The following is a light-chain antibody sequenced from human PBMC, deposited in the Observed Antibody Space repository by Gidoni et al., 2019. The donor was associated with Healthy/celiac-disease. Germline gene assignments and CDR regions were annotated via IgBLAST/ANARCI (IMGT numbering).Light chain of an antibody. Sequence: SQSVSSDLAWYQQKPGQAPRLLIYGASTRATGIPARFSGSGSGTEFTLTISSLQSEDFAVYYCQQYNNWPPWTFGQGTKVEIK. CDR1: QSVSSD. CDR2: GAS. V-gene: IGKV3-15*01. CDR3: QQYNNWPPWT. J-gene: IGKJ1*01.